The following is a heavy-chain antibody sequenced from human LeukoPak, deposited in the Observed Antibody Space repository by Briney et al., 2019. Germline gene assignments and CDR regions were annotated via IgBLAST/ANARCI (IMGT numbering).Heavy chain of an antibody. CDR3: ARVRPAASIRYFDY. CDR1: GGSISSYY. Sequence: SETLSLTCTVSGGSISSYYWSWIRQPPGKGLEWIGYIYYSGSTNYNPSLKSRVTISVDTSKNQFSLKLSSVTAADTAVYYCARVRPAASIRYFDYWGQGTLVTVSS. CDR2: IYYSGST. J-gene: IGHJ4*02. V-gene: IGHV4-59*01. D-gene: IGHD2-2*01.